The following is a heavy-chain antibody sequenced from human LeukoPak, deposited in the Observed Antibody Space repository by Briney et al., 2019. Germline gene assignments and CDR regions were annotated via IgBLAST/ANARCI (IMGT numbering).Heavy chain of an antibody. V-gene: IGHV3-23*01. CDR3: AKDGGTWLKDY. CDR2: VSGADGTT. CDR1: GFTFSAYG. D-gene: IGHD3-22*01. J-gene: IGHJ4*02. Sequence: PGGSLRLSCAASGFTFSAYGMSWVRQSPRKGLEWVSGVSGADGTTYYADSVKGRFTISRDNSKSTLYLQMNNLRAEDTAVYYCAKDGGTWLKDYWGQGTLVTVSS.